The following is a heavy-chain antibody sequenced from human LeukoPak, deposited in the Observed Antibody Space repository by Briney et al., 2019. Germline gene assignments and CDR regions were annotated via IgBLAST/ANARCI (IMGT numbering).Heavy chain of an antibody. V-gene: IGHV3-23*01. CDR3: AKDDIGYYFDN. J-gene: IGHJ4*02. D-gene: IGHD5-12*01. CDR1: GFTFSRHA. CDR2: ISVSGDTT. Sequence: GSLRLSCVASGFTFSRHAMSWVRQAPGKGPEWVSAISVSGDTTYYADSVKGRFTISRDIFKNTLYLQMDSLRAEDTAVYYCAKDDIGYYFDNWGQGTLVTVSS.